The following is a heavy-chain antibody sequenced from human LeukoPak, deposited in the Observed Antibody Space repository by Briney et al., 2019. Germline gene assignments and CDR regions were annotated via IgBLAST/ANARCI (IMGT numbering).Heavy chain of an antibody. D-gene: IGHD1-1*01. CDR1: GFTFSSYA. V-gene: IGHV3-23*01. Sequence: GGSLRLSCAASGFTFSSYAMSWVRQAPGKGLEWVSTIRSNGDTAYNADSVRGRFAISRDNSKNALFLQMNSLRVDDTAIYYCAKGQELDDGVFDSWGQGTLVTVSS. CDR2: IRSNGDTA. CDR3: AKGQELDDGVFDS. J-gene: IGHJ4*02.